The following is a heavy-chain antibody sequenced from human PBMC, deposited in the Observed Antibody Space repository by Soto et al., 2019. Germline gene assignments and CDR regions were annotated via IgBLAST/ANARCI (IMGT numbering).Heavy chain of an antibody. J-gene: IGHJ6*02. CDR3: ARGYYYDSSGYFYYYYYGMDV. Sequence: SVKVSCKASGGTFSSYAISWVRQAPGQGLEWMGGIIPIFGTANYAQKFQGRVTITADESTSTAYMELSSLRSEDTAVYYCARGYYYDSSGYFYYYYYGMDVWGQGTTVTVSS. CDR1: GGTFSSYA. D-gene: IGHD3-22*01. CDR2: IIPIFGTA. V-gene: IGHV1-69*13.